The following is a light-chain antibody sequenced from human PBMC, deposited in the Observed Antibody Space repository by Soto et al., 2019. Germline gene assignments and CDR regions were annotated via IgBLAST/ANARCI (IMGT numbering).Light chain of an antibody. Sequence: EIVLTQSPGTLPLSPGERATLSCRASQSVSSSSLAWFQQKPGQAPRVLIYGASSRATGIPDRFSGSGCGTDFTLTISRLEPEDFAVYYCQQYGGSRWTFGQGTKVEIK. CDR1: QSVSSSS. CDR2: GAS. CDR3: QQYGGSRWT. J-gene: IGKJ1*01. V-gene: IGKV3-20*01.